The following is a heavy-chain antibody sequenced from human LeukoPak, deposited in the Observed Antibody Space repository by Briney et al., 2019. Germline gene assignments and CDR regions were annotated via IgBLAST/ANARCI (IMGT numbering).Heavy chain of an antibody. V-gene: IGHV4-31*03. J-gene: IGHJ4*02. D-gene: IGHD3-22*01. CDR1: GGSISSGGYY. CDR2: IYYSGST. Sequence: SETLSLTCTVSGGSISSGGYYWSWIRQHPGKGLEWIGYIYYSGSTYYNPSLESRVTISVDTSKNQFSLKLSSVTAADTAVYYCARGAALLPGHWGQGTLVTVSS. CDR3: ARGAALLPGH.